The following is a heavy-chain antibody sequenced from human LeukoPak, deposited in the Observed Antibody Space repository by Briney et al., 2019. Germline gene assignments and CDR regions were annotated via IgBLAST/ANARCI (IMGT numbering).Heavy chain of an antibody. V-gene: IGHV4-34*01. CDR2: INQSGST. Sequence: PSETLSLTCAVYGGSFSGYYWSWIRQPPGKGLEWIGEINQSGSTNYNASLKSRVTISVDTYKNQFFLKQSSVTGPDTAVFYCAACYGEYPDYWGQRTLVTLSS. D-gene: IGHD4-17*01. CDR1: GGSFSGYY. J-gene: IGHJ4*02. CDR3: AACYGEYPDY.